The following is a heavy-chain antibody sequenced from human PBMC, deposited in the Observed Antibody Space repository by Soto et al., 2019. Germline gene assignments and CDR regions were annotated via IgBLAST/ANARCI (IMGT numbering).Heavy chain of an antibody. J-gene: IGHJ4*02. Sequence: ASVNVSCKASGDTFSSYAISWVRQAPGQGLEWMGRINPSGGSTSYAQKFQGRVTVTRDPSTSTVYMELSSLRSEDTAVYYCARDALNYPDYWGQGTLVTVSS. V-gene: IGHV1-46*03. CDR2: INPSGGST. CDR3: ARDALNYPDY. CDR1: GDTFSSYA.